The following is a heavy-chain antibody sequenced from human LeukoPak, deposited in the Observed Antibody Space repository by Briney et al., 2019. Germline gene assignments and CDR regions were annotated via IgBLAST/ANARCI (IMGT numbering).Heavy chain of an antibody. Sequence: GGSLRLSCAASGFTFSSYAMSWVRQAPGKWLEWVSAISGSGGCTYYADSVKGRFTISRDNYKNTLYLQMNSLRAEDTAVYYCAKSVVVAATLDYWGQGTLVTVSS. V-gene: IGHV3-23*01. CDR1: GFTFSSYA. D-gene: IGHD2-15*01. CDR3: AKSVVVAATLDY. CDR2: ISGSGGCT. J-gene: IGHJ4*02.